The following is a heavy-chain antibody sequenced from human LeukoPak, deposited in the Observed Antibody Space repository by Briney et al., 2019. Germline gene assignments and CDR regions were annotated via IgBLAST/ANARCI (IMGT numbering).Heavy chain of an antibody. V-gene: IGHV1-69*05. J-gene: IGHJ4*02. D-gene: IGHD6-13*01. CDR2: IIPIFGTA. CDR1: GGTFSSYA. CDR3: ARVRIAAAGHFDY. Sequence: SVKVSCKASGGTFSSYAISWVRQAPGQGLEWMGGIIPIFGTANYAQKFQGRVTITTDDSTSTAYMELSSLRSEDTAVYYCARVRIAAAGHFDYWGQGTLVTVSS.